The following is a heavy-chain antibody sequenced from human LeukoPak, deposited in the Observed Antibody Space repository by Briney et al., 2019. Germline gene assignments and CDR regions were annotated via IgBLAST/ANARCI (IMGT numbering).Heavy chain of an antibody. V-gene: IGHV1-69*13. CDR3: ARVVTPRYCSTTSCYWKRWFDP. D-gene: IGHD2-2*01. CDR1: GGTLSRYA. J-gene: IGHJ5*02. Sequence: SVKVSCKASGGTLSRYAVSWVRQAPGQGLEWMGGIIPIFGTTNYAQKFQGRVTITADESTSTAYMELSSLRSDDTAVYNCARVVTPRYCSTTSCYWKRWFDPWGQGTLVTVSS. CDR2: IIPIFGTT.